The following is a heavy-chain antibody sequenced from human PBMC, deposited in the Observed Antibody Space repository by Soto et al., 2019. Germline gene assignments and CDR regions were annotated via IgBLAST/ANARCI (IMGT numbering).Heavy chain of an antibody. V-gene: IGHV4-4*02. CDR2: NYHSGST. D-gene: IGHD3-3*01. Sequence: QVQLQESGPGLVKPSETLSLTCAVSGDSISSSNWWSWVRQSPGKGLEWIGENYHSGSTNYNPSLMSRVTISLDKSKNQFSLRLRSVTAADTAVYYCARDQIFGVVRTHYYYAMDVWGQGTTVTVSS. CDR1: GDSISSSNW. J-gene: IGHJ6*02. CDR3: ARDQIFGVVRTHYYYAMDV.